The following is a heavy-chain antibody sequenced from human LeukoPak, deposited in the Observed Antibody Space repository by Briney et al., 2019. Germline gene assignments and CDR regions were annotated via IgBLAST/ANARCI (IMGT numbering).Heavy chain of an antibody. CDR2: IYYSGNT. J-gene: IGHJ4*02. V-gene: IGHV4-31*03. D-gene: IGHD3-16*01. CDR1: GYSISSGVYY. Sequence: SETLSLTCTVSGYSISSGVYYWTWIRQDPGKGLEWIGYIYYSGNTFYNPALKSRATISVDTSKNQFSLTLSSVTAADTAVYYCARVETTMIRYWGQGTLVAVSS. CDR3: ARVETTMIRY.